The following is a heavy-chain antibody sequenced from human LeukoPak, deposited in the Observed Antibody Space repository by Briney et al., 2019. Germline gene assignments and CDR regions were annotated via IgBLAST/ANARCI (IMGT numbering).Heavy chain of an antibody. D-gene: IGHD6-13*01. Sequence: GGSLRLSCAASGFTFSSYSMNWVRQAPGKGLEWVSYISSSSSTIYYADSVKGRFTISRDNAKNSLYLQMNSLRAEDTAVYYCARDLIEYSSSWYGYYWGQGTLVTVSS. J-gene: IGHJ4*02. V-gene: IGHV3-48*01. CDR1: GFTFSSYS. CDR2: ISSSSSTI. CDR3: ARDLIEYSSSWYGYY.